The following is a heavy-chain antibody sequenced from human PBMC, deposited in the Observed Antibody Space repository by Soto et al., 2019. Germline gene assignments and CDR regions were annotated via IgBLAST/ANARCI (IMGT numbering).Heavy chain of an antibody. CDR1: GFTFSSYS. V-gene: IGHV3-21*01. D-gene: IGHD6-6*01. Sequence: GGPLRLSCAASGFTFSSYSMNWVRQAPGKGLEWVSSISSSSSYIYYADSVKGRFTISRDNAKNSLYLQMNSLRAEDTAVYYYARVEYSSSYSNWFDPWGQGTLVTVSS. J-gene: IGHJ5*02. CDR2: ISSSSSYI. CDR3: ARVEYSSSYSNWFDP.